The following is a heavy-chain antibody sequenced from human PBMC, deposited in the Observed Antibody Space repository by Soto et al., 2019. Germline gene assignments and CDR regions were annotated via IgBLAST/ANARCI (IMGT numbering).Heavy chain of an antibody. V-gene: IGHV5-10-1*01. J-gene: IGHJ4*02. D-gene: IGHD1-26*01. CDR2: IDPSDSYT. Sequence: PGESLKISCDCSGYTFTDYWISLVLQMPGKGLEWMGRIDPSDSYTSNSPSFQGHVTISADKSINTAYMQWSSLKASDTAMYYCVRHRVGSYYYFDYWGQGTLVTVSS. CDR3: VRHRVGSYYYFDY. CDR1: GYTFTDYW.